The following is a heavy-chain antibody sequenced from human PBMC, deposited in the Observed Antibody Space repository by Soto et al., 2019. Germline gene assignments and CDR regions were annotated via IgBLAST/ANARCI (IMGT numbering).Heavy chain of an antibody. D-gene: IGHD2-21*02. CDR3: AKDLELLLHHGPYYYGMDV. V-gene: IGHV1-69*04. CDR2: IIPILGIA. Sequence: GASVKVSCKASGGTFSSYTISWVRQAPGQGLEWMGRIIPILGIANYAQKFQGRVTITADKSTSTAYMELSSLRAEDTAVYYCAKDLELLLHHGPYYYGMDVWGQGTTVTVSS. CDR1: GGTFSSYT. J-gene: IGHJ6*02.